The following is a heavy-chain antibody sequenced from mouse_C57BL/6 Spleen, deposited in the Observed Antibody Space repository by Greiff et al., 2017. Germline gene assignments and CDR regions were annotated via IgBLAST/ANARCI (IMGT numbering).Heavy chain of an antibody. CDR1: GYTFTSYW. CDR2: IHPSDSDT. V-gene: IGHV1-74*01. J-gene: IGHJ4*01. Sequence: QVQLQQPGAELVKPGASVKVSCKASGYTFTSYWMHWVKQRPGQGLEWIGRIHPSDSDTNYNQKFKGKATLTVDKSSSTAYMQLSSLTSEDSAVYYCAINYYGNCGHAMDYWGQGTSVTVSS. D-gene: IGHD2-1*01. CDR3: AINYYGNCGHAMDY.